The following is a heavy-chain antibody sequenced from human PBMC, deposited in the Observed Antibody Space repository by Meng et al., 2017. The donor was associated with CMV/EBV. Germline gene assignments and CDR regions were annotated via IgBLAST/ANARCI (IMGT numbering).Heavy chain of an antibody. Sequence: ASVKVSCKASGYTFTGYYMHWVRQAPGQGLEWMGWINPNSGGTNYAQKFQGRVTMTRDTSISTAYMELGRLRSDDTAVYYCARTKYYDFWSGSNQYYFDYWGQGTLVTVSS. J-gene: IGHJ4*02. CDR3: ARTKYYDFWSGSNQYYFDY. D-gene: IGHD3-3*01. V-gene: IGHV1-2*02. CDR1: GYTFTGYY. CDR2: INPNSGGT.